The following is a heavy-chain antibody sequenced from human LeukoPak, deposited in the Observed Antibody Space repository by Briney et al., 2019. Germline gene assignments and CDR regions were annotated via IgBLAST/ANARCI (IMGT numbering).Heavy chain of an antibody. D-gene: IGHD3-22*01. J-gene: IGHJ4*02. CDR2: ISGSGDST. CDR3: AKDLRWYYDTTGYYSFDY. CDR1: GFTFGTYA. Sequence: GGSLRLSCAASGFTFGTYAMSWVRQAPGKGLEWVSSISGSGDSTYYADSVKGRFTISRDNSKKTLSLQMNTLRAEDTATYYCAKDLRWYYDTTGYYSFDYWGQGTLVTVSS. V-gene: IGHV3-23*01.